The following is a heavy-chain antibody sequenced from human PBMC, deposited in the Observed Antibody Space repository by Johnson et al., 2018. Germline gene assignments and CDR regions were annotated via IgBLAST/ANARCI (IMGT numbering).Heavy chain of an antibody. CDR1: GFTFRNFA. J-gene: IGHJ3*01. V-gene: IGHV3-23*04. CDR3: AKSHDSSKAFDL. Sequence: VQLVESGGGLVQPGGSLRLSCAVSGFTFRNFAMGWVRQAPGRGLDWVSSLSASGGSTYYAQSVKGRFTISRDNPKNSLYLEMNSLTAADTAVYYCAKSHDSSKAFDLWGQGTMVTVSS. CDR2: LSASGGST. D-gene: IGHD4-11*01.